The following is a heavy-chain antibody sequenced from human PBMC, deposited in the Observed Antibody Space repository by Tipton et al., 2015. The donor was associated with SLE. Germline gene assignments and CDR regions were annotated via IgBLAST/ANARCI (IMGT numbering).Heavy chain of an antibody. Sequence: QLVQSGAEVRKPGASVKASCKASGYTFTNHNLNWVRQAPGQGLEWMGWISPYNGDTNYAQHLQGRVTMTTDTSTSTAYMELRYRMSDDTAVYYCARDGDSATTYNYYMDVWGEGTAVTVSS. CDR2: ISPYNGDT. CDR1: GYTFTNHN. CDR3: ARDGDSATTYNYYMDV. V-gene: IGHV1-18*01. J-gene: IGHJ6*03. D-gene: IGHD4-17*01.